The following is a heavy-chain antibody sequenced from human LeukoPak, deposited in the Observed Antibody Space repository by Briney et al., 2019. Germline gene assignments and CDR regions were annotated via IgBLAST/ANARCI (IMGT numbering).Heavy chain of an antibody. D-gene: IGHD3-22*01. Sequence: ASVKVSCKASGYTFTSYAMHWVRQAPGQRLEWMGWINAGNGNTKYSQKFQGRVTITRGTSASTAYMELSSLRSEDTAVYYCARARMALESVPSGYPGLRGDERYYFDYWGQGTLVTVSS. J-gene: IGHJ4*02. V-gene: IGHV1-3*01. CDR2: INAGNGNT. CDR3: ARARMALESVPSGYPGLRGDERYYFDY. CDR1: GYTFTSYA.